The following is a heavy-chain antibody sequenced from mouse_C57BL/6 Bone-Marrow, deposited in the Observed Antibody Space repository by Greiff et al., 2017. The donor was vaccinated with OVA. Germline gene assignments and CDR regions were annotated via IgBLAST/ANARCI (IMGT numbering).Heavy chain of an antibody. CDR1: GYTFTSYW. CDR2: IDPSDSYT. CDR3: ARWDYYDFAY. Sequence: QVQLQQPGAELVKPGASVKLSCKASGYTFTSYWMQWVKQRPGQGLEWIGEIDPSDSYTNYTQKFKGKATLTVDTSSSTAYMQLSSLTSEDSAVYYCARWDYYDFAYWGQGTLVTVSA. D-gene: IGHD2-4*01. J-gene: IGHJ3*01. V-gene: IGHV1-50*01.